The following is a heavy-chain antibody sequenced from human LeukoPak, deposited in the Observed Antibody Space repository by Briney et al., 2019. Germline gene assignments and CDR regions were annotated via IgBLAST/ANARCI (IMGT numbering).Heavy chain of an antibody. V-gene: IGHV3-23*01. Sequence: GGSLRLSCAASGYTYSNYAMNWVRQAPGKRLEWVASITGTGGRGGIYYADSVKGRFTISRDNSKNTLYLPMSIQRAEDRAVDPCAKGDRGHCTGTKCYPFDYWGQGPVVAVS. CDR1: GYTYSNYA. CDR2: ITGTGGRGGI. D-gene: IGHD2-8*02. J-gene: IGHJ4*02. CDR3: AKGDRGHCTGTKCYPFDY.